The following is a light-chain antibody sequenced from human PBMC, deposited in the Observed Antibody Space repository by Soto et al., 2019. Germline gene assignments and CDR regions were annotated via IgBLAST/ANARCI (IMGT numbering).Light chain of an antibody. CDR2: RAS. CDR1: QSISTW. V-gene: IGKV1-5*03. Sequence: DIQMTQSPSTLSASVGDRVTITCRARQSISTWVAWYQQKPGKAPKLLIYRASSLETGVPSRFSGSGSGTEFTLTINSLQPDDFATYYCQEYNTYSGAFGQGTKVEIK. J-gene: IGKJ1*01. CDR3: QEYNTYSGA.